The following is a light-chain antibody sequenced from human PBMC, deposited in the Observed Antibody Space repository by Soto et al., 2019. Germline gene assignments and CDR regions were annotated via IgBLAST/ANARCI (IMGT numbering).Light chain of an antibody. CDR1: SVDINY. J-gene: IGLJ3*02. CDR3: SSYAGREIWV. Sequence: QSALTQPPSASGSRGQSVTISCTGTSVDINYVSWFQQHPGKAPKLIICEVTKRPSGVPDRFSGSKSGNTASLTVSGLQDDDEADYYCSSYAGREIWVFGGGTKVPVL. CDR2: EVT. V-gene: IGLV2-8*01.